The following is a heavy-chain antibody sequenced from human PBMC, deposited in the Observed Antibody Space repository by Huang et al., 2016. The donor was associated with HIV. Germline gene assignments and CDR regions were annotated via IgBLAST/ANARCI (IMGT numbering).Heavy chain of an antibody. Sequence: EVQLVESGGGLVQPGGSLRLSCAASGFTFSSYWMHWVRQAPGKGWGGLSLINKDGSITTYADSVKCRITISRDNARNTMYLQMTTLSAGDTAVYYCARHRSSGGVEEAFDIWGPGTLVTVAS. V-gene: IGHV3-74*03. CDR1: GFTFSSYW. CDR2: INKDGSIT. CDR3: ARHRSSGGVEEAFDI. J-gene: IGHJ3*02. D-gene: IGHD2-8*02.